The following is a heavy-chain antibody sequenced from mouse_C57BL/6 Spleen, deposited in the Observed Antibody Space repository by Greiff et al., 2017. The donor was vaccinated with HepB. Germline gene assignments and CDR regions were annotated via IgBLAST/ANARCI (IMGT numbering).Heavy chain of an antibody. J-gene: IGHJ4*01. CDR1: GFTFTDYY. CDR2: IRNKANGYTT. Sequence: EVKVVESGGGLVQPGGSLSLSCAASGFTFTDYYMSWVRQPPGKALEWLGFIRNKANGYTTEYSASVKGRFTISRDNSQSILYLQMNALRAEDSATYDCASLPYYYAMDYWGQGTSVTVSS. V-gene: IGHV7-3*01. CDR3: ASLPYYYAMDY.